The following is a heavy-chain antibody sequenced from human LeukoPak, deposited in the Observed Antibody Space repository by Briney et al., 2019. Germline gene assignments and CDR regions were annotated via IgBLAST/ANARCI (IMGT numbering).Heavy chain of an antibody. V-gene: IGHV1-18*01. CDR1: GYTFTSYG. J-gene: IGHJ4*02. CDR2: ISAYNGNT. D-gene: IGHD3-3*01. CDR3: ARVGYYDFWSGYSAFDY. Sequence: ASVKVSCKASGYTFTSYGISWGRQAPGQGLEWMGWISAYNGNTNYAQKRQGRVTMTTDTSTSTAYMELRSLRSDDTAVYYCARVGYYDFWSGYSAFDYWGQGTLVTVSS.